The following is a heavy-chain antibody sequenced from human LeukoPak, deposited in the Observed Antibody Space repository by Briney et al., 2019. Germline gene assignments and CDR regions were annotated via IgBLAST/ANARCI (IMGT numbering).Heavy chain of an antibody. V-gene: IGHV3-7*03. Sequence: PGGSLRLSCVASGFTFGNHRMSWVRQAPGKGLEWVADIKQDGGETYYADFVRGRFTISRDNGKNSLYLQMNSLRAEDTAVYYCARSPPYYDRRFFDYWGQGTLVTVSS. CDR2: IKQDGGET. J-gene: IGHJ4*02. D-gene: IGHD3-22*01. CDR1: GFTFGNHR. CDR3: ARSPPYYDRRFFDY.